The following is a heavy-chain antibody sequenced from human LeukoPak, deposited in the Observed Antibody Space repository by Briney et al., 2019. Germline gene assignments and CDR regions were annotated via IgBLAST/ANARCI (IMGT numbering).Heavy chain of an antibody. CDR3: ARDNTIFGVAHINH. D-gene: IGHD3-3*01. V-gene: IGHV3-7*01. CDR2: VRQDGSDK. CDR1: GFTFTSYW. Sequence: GGSPRLSCAASGFTFTSYWMSWVRQAPGKGLEWVANVRQDGSDKYYVDSVKGRFTISRDNAKNSLYLQMNSLRAEDTAVYYCARDNTIFGVAHINHWGQGTLVTVSS. J-gene: IGHJ5*02.